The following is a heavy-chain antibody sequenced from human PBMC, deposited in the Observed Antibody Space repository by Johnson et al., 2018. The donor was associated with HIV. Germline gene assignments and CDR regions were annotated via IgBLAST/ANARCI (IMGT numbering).Heavy chain of an antibody. V-gene: IGHV3-30*04. CDR1: GFTFSSYA. Sequence: QVQLVESGGGLVQPGGSLRLYCAVSGFTFSSYAMHWVRQAPGKGLEWVAVISYDGSNKYYADSVKGRFTISRDNSKNTLYLQMNSLRAEDTAVYYWARDPFGARDGDAFDIWGQGTMVTVSS. CDR2: ISYDGSNK. J-gene: IGHJ3*02. D-gene: IGHD3-10*01. CDR3: ARDPFGARDGDAFDI.